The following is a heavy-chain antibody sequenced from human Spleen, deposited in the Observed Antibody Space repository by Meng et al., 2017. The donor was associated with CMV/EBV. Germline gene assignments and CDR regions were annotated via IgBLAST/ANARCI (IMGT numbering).Heavy chain of an antibody. D-gene: IGHD3-16*01. V-gene: IGHV2-5*04. CDR2: IYWNDDK. CDR1: GFSLSTSGVG. CDR3: VGGPPGLDH. Sequence: SGPTLVKPTQPLTLICTFSGFSLSTSGVGVGWIRQPPGKALEWLALIYWNDDKRYSPSLKSRLTITKDTSKNQVVLTMTNMDPVDTATYYCVGGPPGLDHWGQGTLVTVSS. J-gene: IGHJ4*02.